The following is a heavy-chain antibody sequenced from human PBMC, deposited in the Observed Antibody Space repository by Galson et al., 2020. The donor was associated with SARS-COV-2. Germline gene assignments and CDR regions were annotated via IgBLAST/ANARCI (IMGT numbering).Heavy chain of an antibody. CDR1: GGSISRYY. CDR3: ARHMVTMVRGVIKTYYYYGLDV. V-gene: IGHV4-59*01. Sequence: ETSETLSLTCTVSGGSISRYYWSWIRQPPGKGLEWTGYLYYSGSTNYNPSLKSRVTISVDTSKNQFSLKLTSVTAADTAVYYCARHMVTMVRGVIKTYYYYGLDVWGQGTTVTVSS. J-gene: IGHJ6*02. D-gene: IGHD3-10*01. CDR2: LYYSGST.